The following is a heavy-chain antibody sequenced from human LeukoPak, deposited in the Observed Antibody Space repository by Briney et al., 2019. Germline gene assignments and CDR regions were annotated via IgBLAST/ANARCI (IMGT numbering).Heavy chain of an antibody. Sequence: GGSLRLSCAASGFTFSTFAMIWVRQPPGKGLEWVSSIFPSGGEIHYADSVKGRFTIFRDNSKSTLTLQMNSLRAEDTAIYYCATYRQVLLPFESWGQGTLVTVSS. CDR2: IFPSGGEI. CDR1: GFTFSTFA. CDR3: ATYRQVLLPFES. V-gene: IGHV3-23*01. D-gene: IGHD2-8*02. J-gene: IGHJ4*02.